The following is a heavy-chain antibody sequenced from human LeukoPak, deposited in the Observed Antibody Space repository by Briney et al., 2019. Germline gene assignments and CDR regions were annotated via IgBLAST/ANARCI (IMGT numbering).Heavy chain of an antibody. CDR1: GYTFTSYG. Sequence: ASVKVSCKASGYTFTSYGISWVRQAPGQGLEWMGWISAYNGNTNYAQKLQGRVTMTTDTSTSTAYMEQRSLRSDDTAVYYCARDKFERIYCSSTSCYPFDYWGQGTLVTVSS. V-gene: IGHV1-18*01. J-gene: IGHJ4*02. CDR2: ISAYNGNT. CDR3: ARDKFERIYCSSTSCYPFDY. D-gene: IGHD2-2*01.